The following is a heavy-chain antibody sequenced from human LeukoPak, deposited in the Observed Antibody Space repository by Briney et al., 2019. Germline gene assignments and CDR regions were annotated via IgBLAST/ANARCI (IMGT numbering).Heavy chain of an antibody. V-gene: IGHV4-4*07. D-gene: IGHD2-2*01. J-gene: IGHJ5*02. CDR2: IYTSGST. CDR3: ARDLGCSSTSCSNWFDP. CDR1: GGSLSSYY. Sequence: SETLSLTCTVSGGSLSSYYWSWIRQPAGKGLEWIGRIYTSGSTNYNPSLKGRVTMSVDTSKNQFSLKLSSVTAADTAVYYCARDLGCSSTSCSNWFDPWGQGTLVTVSS.